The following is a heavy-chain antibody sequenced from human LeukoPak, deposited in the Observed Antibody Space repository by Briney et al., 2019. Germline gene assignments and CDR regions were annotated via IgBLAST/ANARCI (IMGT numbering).Heavy chain of an antibody. CDR3: AGTMVRGVYNYGMDV. CDR2: INAGNGNT. D-gene: IGHD3-10*01. CDR1: GYTFTSYA. V-gene: IGHV1-3*01. J-gene: IGHJ6*02. Sequence: ASVKVSCKASGYTFTSYAMHWVRQAPGQRLEWMGWINAGNGNTKYSQKFQGRVTITRDTSASTAYKELSSLRSEDTAVYYCAGTMVRGVYNYGMDVWGQGTTVTVSS.